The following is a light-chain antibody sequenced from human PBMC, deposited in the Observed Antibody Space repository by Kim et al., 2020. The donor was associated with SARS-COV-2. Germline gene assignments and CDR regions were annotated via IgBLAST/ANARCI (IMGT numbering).Light chain of an antibody. Sequence: DIQMTQSPSSLSASVGDRVTITCRASQSISSFLNWYQQKPGKAPNLLIYAASSLQSGVPSRFSGSGSGTDFTLTISSLQPEDFATYYCQQSYSTVHTFGQGTKLEI. J-gene: IGKJ2*01. CDR3: QQSYSTVHT. CDR1: QSISSF. V-gene: IGKV1-39*01. CDR2: AAS.